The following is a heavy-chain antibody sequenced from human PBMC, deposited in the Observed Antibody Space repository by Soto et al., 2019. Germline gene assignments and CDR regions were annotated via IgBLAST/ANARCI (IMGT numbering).Heavy chain of an antibody. Sequence: QIALKESGPMLVEPTQTLTLPCPFSGFSLTPSGVGVSWLRQPPGKALEWVGLIYSNDHKEYSPSLKTRVTISKDTTTNQVVLTMTNTDPVDTATYFCAHLPRFYFGIDVWGQGTTVTGSS. CDR3: AHLPRFYFGIDV. CDR2: IYSNDHK. J-gene: IGHJ6*02. V-gene: IGHV2-5*01. CDR1: GFSLTPSGVG.